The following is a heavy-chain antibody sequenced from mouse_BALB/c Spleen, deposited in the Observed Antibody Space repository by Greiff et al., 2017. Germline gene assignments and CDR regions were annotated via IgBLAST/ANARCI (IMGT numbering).Heavy chain of an antibody. J-gene: IGHJ3*01. CDR1: GYAFSSSW. V-gene: IGHV1-80*01. Sequence: VQLQQSGAELAKPGASVKISCKASGYAFSSSWMNWVKQRPGQGLEWIGRIYPGDGDTNYNGKFKGKATLTADKSSSTAYMQLSSLTSVDSAVYFCARAPYDSWFAYWGQGTLVTVSA. CDR2: IYPGDGDT. CDR3: ARAPYDSWFAY. D-gene: IGHD2-4*01.